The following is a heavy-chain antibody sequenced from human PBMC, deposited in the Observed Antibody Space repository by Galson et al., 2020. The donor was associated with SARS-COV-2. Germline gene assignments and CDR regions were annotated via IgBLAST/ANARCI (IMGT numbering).Heavy chain of an antibody. Sequence: GGSLRLSCAASGFTFSNYWMHWVRQAPGKGLVWVSRIKSDGSSTDYADSVKGRFTISRDNAKNTLYLQMNSLRAEDTAVYYCVPRYCSSTSCTASVDHWGQGTLVTVSS. CDR3: VPRYCSSTSCTASVDH. D-gene: IGHD2-2*01. J-gene: IGHJ4*02. CDR2: IKSDGSST. CDR1: GFTFSNYW. V-gene: IGHV3-74*01.